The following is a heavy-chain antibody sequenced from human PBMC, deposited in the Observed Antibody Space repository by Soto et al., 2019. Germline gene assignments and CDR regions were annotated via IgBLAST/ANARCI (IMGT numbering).Heavy chain of an antibody. CDR3: ARLRSGEAAAGPFAY. Sequence: GESLKISSRGSGYSFTSYWMGWVRQMPGKGLEWMGIIYPGDSDTRYSPSFQGQVTISADKSISTAYLQWSSLKASDTAMYYCARLRSGEAAAGPFAYWGQGTLVTVSS. V-gene: IGHV5-51*01. J-gene: IGHJ4*02. CDR1: GYSFTSYW. D-gene: IGHD6-13*01. CDR2: IYPGDSDT.